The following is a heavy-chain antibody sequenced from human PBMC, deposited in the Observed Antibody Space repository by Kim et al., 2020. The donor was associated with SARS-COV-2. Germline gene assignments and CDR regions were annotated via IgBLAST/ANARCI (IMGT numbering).Heavy chain of an antibody. J-gene: IGHJ4*02. CDR2: INHSGST. CDR3: ARAQLWFGELGLDY. D-gene: IGHD3-10*01. Sequence: SETLSLTCAVYGGSFSGYYWSWIRQPPGKGLEWIGEINHSGSTNYNPSLKSRVTISVDTSKNQFSLKLSSVTAADTAVYYCARAQLWFGELGLDYWGQGTLVTVSS. CDR1: GGSFSGYY. V-gene: IGHV4-34*01.